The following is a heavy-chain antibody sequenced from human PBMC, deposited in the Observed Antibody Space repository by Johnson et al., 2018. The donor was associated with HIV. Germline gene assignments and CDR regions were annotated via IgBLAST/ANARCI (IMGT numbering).Heavy chain of an antibody. CDR3: ARGGASDAFDI. Sequence: VQLVESGGGVVQPGRSLRLSSAASGFTFSSYAMHWVRQAPGKGLEWVAVISYDGRNKYYADSVKGRFTISRDNSKNTLYLQMNSLRAEDTAVYYCARGGASDAFDIWGQGTMVTVSS. CDR1: GFTFSSYA. D-gene: IGHD4/OR15-4a*01. CDR2: ISYDGRNK. J-gene: IGHJ3*02. V-gene: IGHV3-30-3*01.